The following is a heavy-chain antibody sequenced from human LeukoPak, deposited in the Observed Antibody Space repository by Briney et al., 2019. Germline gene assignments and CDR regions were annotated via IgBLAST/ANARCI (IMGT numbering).Heavy chain of an antibody. CDR3: ARGGPRGAFDI. CDR1: GFTFSNYA. V-gene: IGHV3-48*01. J-gene: IGHJ3*02. Sequence: GGSLRLSCAASGFTFSNYAMSWVRQAPGKGLEWVSYISSSSSTIYYADSVKGRFTISRDNAKNSLYLQMNSLRAEDTAVYYCARGGPRGAFDIWGQGTMVTVSS. CDR2: ISSSSSTI. D-gene: IGHD5-12*01.